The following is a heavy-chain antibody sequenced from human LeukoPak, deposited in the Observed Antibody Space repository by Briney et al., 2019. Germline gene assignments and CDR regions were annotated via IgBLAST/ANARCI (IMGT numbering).Heavy chain of an antibody. D-gene: IGHD1-7*01. CDR2: IYYSGST. V-gene: IGHV4-59*01. CDR1: GGSISSYY. J-gene: IGHJ5*02. CDR3: AREGITGTTDWFDP. Sequence: SETLSLTCTVSGGSISSYYWSWIRQPPGKGLEGIGYIYYSGSTNYNPSLKSRVNISVDTSKNQFSLKLSSVTAADTAVYYCAREGITGTTDWFDPWGQGTLVTVSS.